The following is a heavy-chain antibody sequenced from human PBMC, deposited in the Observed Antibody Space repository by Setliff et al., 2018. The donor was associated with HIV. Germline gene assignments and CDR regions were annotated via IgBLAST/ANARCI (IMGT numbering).Heavy chain of an antibody. CDR3: AEERNPYYYDSSGYSWFDP. V-gene: IGHV3-23*01. J-gene: IGHJ5*02. CDR2: VSGGCGST. CDR1: GFTFSSYA. Sequence: LLLSCAASGFTFSSYAISWVRQAPGKGLEWVSAVSGGCGSTYYADSVKGRFTISRDNSKNTLYPQMNSLRAEDTAVYYCAEERNPYYYDSSGYSWFDPWGQGTLVTVSS. D-gene: IGHD3-22*01.